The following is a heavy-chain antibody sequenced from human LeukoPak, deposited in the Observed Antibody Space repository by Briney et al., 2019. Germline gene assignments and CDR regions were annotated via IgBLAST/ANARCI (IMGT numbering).Heavy chain of an antibody. V-gene: IGHV3-33*01. CDR2: IANDGSRA. D-gene: IGHD1-14*01. CDR1: GFTFGGYG. CDR3: TRYNNDHFDY. J-gene: IGHJ4*02. Sequence: GGSLRLSCAGSGFTFGGYGMHWFRQTPGKGLEWVAVIANDGSRAFYADSVTGRFTISRDNSKNTMSVQMDDLRAEDTAVYYCTRYNNDHFDYWGQGTLATVSS.